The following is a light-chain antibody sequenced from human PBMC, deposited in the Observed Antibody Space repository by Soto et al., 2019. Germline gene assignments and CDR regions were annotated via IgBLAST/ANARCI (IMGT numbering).Light chain of an antibody. CDR1: QSVSSN. J-gene: IGKJ5*01. Sequence: EIVMTQSPATLSVSPGERVTLSCRASQSVSSNLAWYQQKPGQAPRLLFYGASTRATGLPARFSGSGSGTEFTLTISILQSEDFAVYYCQQYDNWSTFGQGTRVEIK. V-gene: IGKV3-15*01. CDR2: GAS. CDR3: QQYDNWST.